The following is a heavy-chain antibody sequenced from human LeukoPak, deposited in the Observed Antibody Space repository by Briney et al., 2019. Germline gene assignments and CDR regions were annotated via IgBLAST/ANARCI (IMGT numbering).Heavy chain of an antibody. J-gene: IGHJ6*02. CDR1: GFTFSSYA. D-gene: IGHD3-10*01. Sequence: GGSLRLSCAASGFTFSSYAMSWVRQAPGKGLEWVSAISGSGGSTYYADSVKGRFTISRDNSKNTLYLQMNSLRAEDTAVYYCAKDQVTMVWGVSYYYYYGMDVWGQGTTVTVSS. V-gene: IGHV3-23*01. CDR3: AKDQVTMVWGVSYYYYYGMDV. CDR2: ISGSGGST.